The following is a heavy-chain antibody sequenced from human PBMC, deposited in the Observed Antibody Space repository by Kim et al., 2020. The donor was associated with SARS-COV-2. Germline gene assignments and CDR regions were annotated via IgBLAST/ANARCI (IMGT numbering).Heavy chain of an antibody. CDR3: ANFES. Sequence: SDGSNKYYADSGKGRLTIYRDNSKKLLFLQMNSLRAEDTAVYYCANFESWGQGTLVTVSS. J-gene: IGHJ4*02. V-gene: IGHV3-33*06. CDR2: SDGSNK.